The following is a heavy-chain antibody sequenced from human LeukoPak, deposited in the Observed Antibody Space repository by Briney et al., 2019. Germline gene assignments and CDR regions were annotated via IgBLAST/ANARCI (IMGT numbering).Heavy chain of an antibody. V-gene: IGHV4-4*09. CDR1: GVSVGSYDPW. CDR2: IHSSGST. CDR3: ARFGKFTDDRHFLDV. D-gene: IGHD3-16*01. J-gene: IGHJ6*04. Sequence: MASETLSLTCTVSGVSVGSYDPWWSWIRQPPGKRLEWIGHIHSSGSTYYNPSLHSRLTLSLDTSRNQFSLTLRSVTASDTAVYFCARFGKFTDDRHFLDVWVKGTTVTVSS.